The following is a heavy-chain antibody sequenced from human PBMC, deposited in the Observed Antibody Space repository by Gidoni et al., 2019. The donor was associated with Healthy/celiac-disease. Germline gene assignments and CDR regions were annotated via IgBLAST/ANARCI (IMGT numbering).Heavy chain of an antibody. Sequence: SSYEMNWVRPAPGKGLEWVSYISSSGSTIYYADSVKGRFTIPRANAKKSLYLQMNSLRAEDTAVYYCARGFWSGDSDYFDYWGQGTLVTVSS. J-gene: IGHJ4*02. CDR2: ISSSGSTI. CDR3: ARGFWSGDSDYFDY. CDR1: SSYE. V-gene: IGHV3-48*03. D-gene: IGHD3-3*01.